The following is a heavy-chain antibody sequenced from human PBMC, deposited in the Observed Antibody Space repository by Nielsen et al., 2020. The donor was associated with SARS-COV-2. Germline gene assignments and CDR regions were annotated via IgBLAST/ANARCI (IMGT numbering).Heavy chain of an antibody. CDR2: INPNSGGT. J-gene: IGHJ6*02. D-gene: IGHD3-10*01. V-gene: IGHV1-2*02. CDR1: GYTFTDYY. CDR3: AREPGSARNGMDV. Sequence: ASVKVSCKASGYTFTDYYMHWVRQAPGQGLEWMGWINPNSGGTNYAQKFQGRVTMTRDTSISTAYMELSRLRSDDTAVYYCAREPGSARNGMDVWGQGTTVTVSS.